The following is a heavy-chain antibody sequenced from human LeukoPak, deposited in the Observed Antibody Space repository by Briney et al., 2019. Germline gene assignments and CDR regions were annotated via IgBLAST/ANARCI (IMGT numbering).Heavy chain of an antibody. Sequence: PGGSLRLSCAASGFTFSNAWMSWVRQAPGKGLEWVGRIKSKTDGGTTDYAAPVKGRFTISRDDSKNTLYLQMNSLKTEDTAVYYCTTDFDCGGDCYSHWGQGTLVTVSS. J-gene: IGHJ4*02. CDR2: IKSKTDGGTT. CDR1: GFTFSNAW. D-gene: IGHD2-21*02. V-gene: IGHV3-15*01. CDR3: TTDFDCGGDCYSH.